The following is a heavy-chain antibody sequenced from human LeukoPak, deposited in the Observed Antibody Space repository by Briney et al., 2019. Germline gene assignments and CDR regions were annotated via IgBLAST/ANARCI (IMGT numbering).Heavy chain of an antibody. V-gene: IGHV3-30*01. CDR3: ARDSTYYYASGSSGPHYFDY. CDR1: GFTFSSYA. J-gene: IGHJ4*02. D-gene: IGHD3-10*01. CDR2: ISYDGGIT. Sequence: GGSLRLSCAASGFTFSSYAMHWVRQAPGKGLEWVAVISYDGGITNYADSVNGRFTISRDNSKNTLYLQLNSLRAEDAAVYYCARDSTYYYASGSSGPHYFDYWGQGALVTVSS.